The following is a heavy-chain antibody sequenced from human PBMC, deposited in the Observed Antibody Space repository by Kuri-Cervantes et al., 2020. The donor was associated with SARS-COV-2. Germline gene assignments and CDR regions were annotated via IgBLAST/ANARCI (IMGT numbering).Heavy chain of an antibody. CDR1: GFTFSSDA. CDR2: ISYDGSNK. V-gene: IGHV3-30-3*01. Sequence: GESLKISCAASGFTFSSDAMHWVRQAPGKGLEWVAVISYDGSNKYYADSVKGRFTISRDNSKNTLYLQMNSLRAEDTAVYYCARSPPLGYFDLWGRGTLVTVSS. CDR3: ARSPPLGYFDL. J-gene: IGHJ2*01.